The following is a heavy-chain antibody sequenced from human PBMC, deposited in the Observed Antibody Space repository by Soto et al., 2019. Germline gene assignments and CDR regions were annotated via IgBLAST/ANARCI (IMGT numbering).Heavy chain of an antibody. D-gene: IGHD3-3*01. V-gene: IGHV3-30-3*01. Sequence: GGSLRLSCAGSGFTFSGYDMLWVRQAPGKGLEWMALISYDGGNKYYADSVKGRFTISRDNSKNTLYLQMHSLRAGDTALYYCARAGVITIFAVVRPTDAMDVWGQGTTVTVSS. CDR2: ISYDGGNK. CDR3: ARAGVITIFAVVRPTDAMDV. J-gene: IGHJ6*02. CDR1: GFTFSGYD.